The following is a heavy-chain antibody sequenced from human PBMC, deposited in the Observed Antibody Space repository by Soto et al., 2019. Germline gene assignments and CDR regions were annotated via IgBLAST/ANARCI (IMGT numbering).Heavy chain of an antibody. Sequence: QVQLGESGGGGVQPGKSLRLSCVGSGFTFGNYAMYWVRQAPGKGLEWLAFISYDGSKRYHVESVKGQFTISRDNSRNTVYEQMDSLRPYDTAVYYGAKGGEAPVCSIDSCGQGTMFTVSS. CDR2: ISYDGSKR. D-gene: IGHD2-15*01. V-gene: IGHV3-30*18. J-gene: IGHJ4*02. CDR1: GFTFGNYA. CDR3: AKGGEAPVCSIDS.